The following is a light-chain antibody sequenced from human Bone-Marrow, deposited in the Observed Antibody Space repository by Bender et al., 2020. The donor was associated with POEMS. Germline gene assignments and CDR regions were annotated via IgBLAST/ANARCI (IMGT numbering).Light chain of an antibody. CDR2: YDS. CDR3: QVWDNYYDPVV. J-gene: IGLJ2*01. Sequence: YVLTQSPSVSVAPGETARIPCGGTNIGDKSVHWYQLKPGQAPVLVIYYDSDRPSGIPERFSGSNSGNTATLTISRVEAGDEADYYCQVWDNYYDPVVFGGGTKLTVL. CDR1: NIGDKS. V-gene: IGLV3-21*04.